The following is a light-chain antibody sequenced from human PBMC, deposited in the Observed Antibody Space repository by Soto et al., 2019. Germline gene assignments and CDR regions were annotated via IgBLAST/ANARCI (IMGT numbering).Light chain of an antibody. V-gene: IGKV3-11*01. CDR1: QSVSRY. Sequence: EMVLTQSSATLSLSPGERATLSCRASQSVSRYLAWYQQKPGQAPRLLIYDASNRATGIPARFSGSGSGTDFTLTISSLEPEDFAVYYCQQRSNWPPYTFGQGTKLEIK. J-gene: IGKJ2*01. CDR3: QQRSNWPPYT. CDR2: DAS.